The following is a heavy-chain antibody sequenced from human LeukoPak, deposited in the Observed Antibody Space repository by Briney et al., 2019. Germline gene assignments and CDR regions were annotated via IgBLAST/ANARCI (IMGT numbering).Heavy chain of an antibody. CDR3: ARAYCSGGSCYRTSIDY. Sequence: PGGSLRLSCAASGFTFSSYGMHWVRQAPGKGLEWVAVISYDGSNKYYADSVKGRFTISRDNSKNTLYLQMNSLRAEDTAVYYCARAYCSGGSCYRTSIDYWGQGTLVTVPS. V-gene: IGHV3-30*03. CDR2: ISYDGSNK. CDR1: GFTFSSYG. J-gene: IGHJ4*02. D-gene: IGHD2-15*01.